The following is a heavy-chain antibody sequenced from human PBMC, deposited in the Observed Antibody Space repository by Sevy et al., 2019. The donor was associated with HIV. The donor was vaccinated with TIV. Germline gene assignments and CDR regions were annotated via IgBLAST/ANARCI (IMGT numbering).Heavy chain of an antibody. CDR2: ISNRGLT. CDR3: ARGHWFGPPGWYYYDY. Sequence: GGSLRLSCAASGFDVSDNYISWVRQAPGKGLEWVSVISNRGLTYYTDSVNGRFTISRDNSKNMVHLQMNSLRAEDMALYYRARGHWFGPPGWYYYDYWGQGALVTVSS. J-gene: IGHJ4*02. V-gene: IGHV3-53*01. CDR1: GFDVSDNY. D-gene: IGHD3-10*01.